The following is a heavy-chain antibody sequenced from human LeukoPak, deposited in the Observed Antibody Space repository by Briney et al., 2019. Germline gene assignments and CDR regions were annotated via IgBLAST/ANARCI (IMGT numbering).Heavy chain of an antibody. CDR2: IHYSGSA. D-gene: IGHD1-1*01. CDR1: GGALSSFY. J-gene: IGHJ4*02. V-gene: IGHV4-59*08. CDR3: ATFDCDGRRCHFDQ. Sequence: SETLSLTCTVSGGALSSFYWSWIRQPPGKGLECIAYIHYSGSAGYNPSLRSRVTISFDTSKNQLSLKLRSVTAADTAVYYCATFDCDGRRCHFDQWGQGTLVPVSS.